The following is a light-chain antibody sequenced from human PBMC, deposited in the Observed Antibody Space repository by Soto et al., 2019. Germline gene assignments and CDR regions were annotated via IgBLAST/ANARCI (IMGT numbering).Light chain of an antibody. V-gene: IGLV2-14*01. CDR2: EVS. CDR1: SSDVGGYNY. CDR3: TAYTGSSTEVV. J-gene: IGLJ2*01. Sequence: QSALTQPASVSGSPGQSITISCTGTSSDVGGYNYVSWYQQHPGKAPKLMLYEVSNRPSGVSHRFSGPKAGTTASLTLSGLQEDGAADYYCTAYTGSSTEVVVGGLTKLTVL.